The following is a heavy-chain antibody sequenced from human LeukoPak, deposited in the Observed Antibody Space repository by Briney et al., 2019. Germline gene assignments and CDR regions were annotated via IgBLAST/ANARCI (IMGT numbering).Heavy chain of an antibody. D-gene: IGHD3-10*01. J-gene: IGHJ4*02. CDR2: IRYDGSNK. V-gene: IGHV3-30*02. CDR3: AKIGVRGVTYFDY. Sequence: GGSLRLSCAASGFTFSSYGMHWVRQAPGKGLEWVAFIRYDGSNKYYADSVKGRFTISRDNSKNTPYLQMNSLRAEDTAVYYCAKIGVRGVTYFDYWGQGTLVTVSS. CDR1: GFTFSSYG.